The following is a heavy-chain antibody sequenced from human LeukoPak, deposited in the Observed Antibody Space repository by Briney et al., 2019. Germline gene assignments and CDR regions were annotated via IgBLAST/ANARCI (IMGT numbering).Heavy chain of an antibody. CDR3: AKDADTATIIYWYFDL. CDR1: GFTLSNFG. CDR2: ISDDGSNT. Sequence: GGSLRLSCTASGFTLSNFGMHWVRQAPGRGLEWVAVISDDGSNTFYADSVKGRFTISRDNSKNTLYLQLNSLRPEDTAVYYCAKDADTATIIYWYFDLWGRGTLVTVSS. V-gene: IGHV3-30*18. D-gene: IGHD5-18*01. J-gene: IGHJ2*01.